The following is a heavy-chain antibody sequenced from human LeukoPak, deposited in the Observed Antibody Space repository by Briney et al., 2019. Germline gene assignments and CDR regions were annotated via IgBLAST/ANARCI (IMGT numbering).Heavy chain of an antibody. V-gene: IGHV3-30-3*01. J-gene: IGHJ3*02. CDR1: GFTFSSYA. D-gene: IGHD2-2*02. Sequence: GRSLRLSCAASGFTFSSYAMHWVRQAPGKGLEWVAVISYDGSNKYYADSVKGRFTISRDNSKNTLYLQMNSLRAEDTAVYYCANLYCSSTSCYTKLGDAFDIWGQGTMVTVSS. CDR3: ANLYCSSTSCYTKLGDAFDI. CDR2: ISYDGSNK.